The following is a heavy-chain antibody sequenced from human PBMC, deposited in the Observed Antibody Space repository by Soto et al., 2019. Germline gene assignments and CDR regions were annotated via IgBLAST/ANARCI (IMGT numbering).Heavy chain of an antibody. J-gene: IGHJ4*02. CDR2: IYYSGST. D-gene: IGHD3-3*01. V-gene: IGHV4-39*01. CDR3: ARHPYYDFWSGYLTHFDY. CDR1: AGSISSSSYY. Sequence: SETLSLTCTVSAGSISSSSYYWGWIRQPPGKGLEWIGSIYYSGSTYYNPSLKSRVTISVDTSKSQCSLRLSSVTAADTAVYYCARHPYYDFWSGYLTHFDYWGQGALVTVSS.